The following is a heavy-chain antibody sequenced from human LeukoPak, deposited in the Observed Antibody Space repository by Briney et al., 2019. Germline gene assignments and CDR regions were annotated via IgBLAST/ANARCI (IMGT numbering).Heavy chain of an antibody. J-gene: IGHJ4*02. CDR3: AKDPGGYSYGPQLDY. Sequence: GGSLRLSCAASGFTFSDCSMHWVRLAPGKGLEWVAFIRYDGIGKSYADSVKGRFTVSRDNSKNTLYLQMNSLRAEDTAVYYCAKDPGGYSYGPQLDYWGQGTLVTVSS. D-gene: IGHD5-18*01. CDR1: GFTFSDCS. CDR2: IRYDGIGK. V-gene: IGHV3-30*02.